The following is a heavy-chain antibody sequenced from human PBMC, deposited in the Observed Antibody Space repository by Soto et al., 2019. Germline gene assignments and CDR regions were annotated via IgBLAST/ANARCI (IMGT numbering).Heavy chain of an antibody. CDR1: GYTLTELS. Sequence: ASVKVSCKVSGYTLTELSMHWLRQAPGKGLEWMGGFDPEDGETIYAQKFQGRVTMTEDTSTDTAYMELSSLRSEDTAVYYCATVSQYYDFWSGFDVWGKGTTVTVSS. V-gene: IGHV1-24*01. D-gene: IGHD3-3*01. CDR3: ATVSQYYDFWSGFDV. J-gene: IGHJ6*04. CDR2: FDPEDGET.